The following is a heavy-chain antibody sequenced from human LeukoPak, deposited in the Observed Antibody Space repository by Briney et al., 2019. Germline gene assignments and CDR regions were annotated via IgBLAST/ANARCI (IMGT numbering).Heavy chain of an antibody. D-gene: IGHD6-13*01. J-gene: IGHJ4*02. CDR1: GGSFSGYY. Sequence: SETLSLTCAVYGGSFSGYYWSWIRQPPGKWLEWIGEINHSGSTNYNPSLKSRVTISVDTSKNQFSLKLSSVTAADTAVYYCARASSSWYVRYFDYWGQGTLVTVSS. CDR2: INHSGST. V-gene: IGHV4-34*01. CDR3: ARASSSWYVRYFDY.